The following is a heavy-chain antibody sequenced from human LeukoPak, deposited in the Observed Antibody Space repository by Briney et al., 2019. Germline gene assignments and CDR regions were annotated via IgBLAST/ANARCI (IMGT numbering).Heavy chain of an antibody. CDR1: GGSISSSSYY. CDR3: ARATIFDY. J-gene: IGHJ4*02. D-gene: IGHD5-12*01. Sequence: KPSETLSLTCTVSGGSISSSSYYWGWIRQPPGKGLEWIGRIHTSGSTNYNPSLKSRVTMSVDTSKNQFSLKLSSVTAADTAVYYCARATIFDYWGQGTLVTVSS. V-gene: IGHV4-61*05. CDR2: IHTSGST.